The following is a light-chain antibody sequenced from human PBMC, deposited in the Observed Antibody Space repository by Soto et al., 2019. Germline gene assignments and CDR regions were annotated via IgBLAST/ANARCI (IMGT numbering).Light chain of an antibody. J-gene: IGLJ1*01. CDR3: SSFRSSSTSYV. CDR1: SSDIGDSNY. V-gene: IGLV2-14*03. CDR2: DVS. Sequence: QSVLTQPASVSGSPGQSITISCTGTSSDIGDSNYVSWYQQHPGKAPKHVIYDVSNRPSGVSNRFSGSKSANTASLTISGLQAEDEADYYCSSFRSSSTSYVFGTGTKVTVL.